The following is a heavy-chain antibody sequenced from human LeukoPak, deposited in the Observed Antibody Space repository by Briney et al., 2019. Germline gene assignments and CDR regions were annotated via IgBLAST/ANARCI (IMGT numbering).Heavy chain of an antibody. V-gene: IGHV3-9*03. Sequence: SLRLPCAPWVYPLEDYPEHGLRHARGRARECVSGLSWNSGTIRNAHSPKGRFTTSRDNVKNSLYLQMNSLRAEDMAWYYCVKDNLAAAGIGHFDYWGQGTLVTVSS. J-gene: IGHJ4*02. CDR2: LSWNSGTI. CDR3: VKDNLAAAGIGHFDY. D-gene: IGHD6-13*01. CDR1: VYPLEDYP.